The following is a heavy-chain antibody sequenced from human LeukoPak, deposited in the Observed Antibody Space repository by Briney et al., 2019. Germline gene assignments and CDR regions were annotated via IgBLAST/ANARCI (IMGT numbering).Heavy chain of an antibody. D-gene: IGHD6-19*01. Sequence: GGSLRLSCAASGLTFSDCYMSWIRQAPGKGLEWVSYISSSGSTIHYADSVKGRFTISRDNAKNSLYLQMNSLRAEDTAVYYCAMGGRSSGWYYFDYWGQGTLVTVSS. CDR2: ISSSGSTI. CDR3: AMGGRSSGWYYFDY. CDR1: GLTFSDCY. V-gene: IGHV3-11*01. J-gene: IGHJ4*02.